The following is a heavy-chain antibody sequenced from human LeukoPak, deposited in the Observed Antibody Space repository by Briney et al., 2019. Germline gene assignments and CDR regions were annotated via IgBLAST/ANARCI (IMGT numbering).Heavy chain of an antibody. V-gene: IGHV4-38-2*02. D-gene: IGHD2-2*01. Sequence: PSDTLSLTCVVSGYSISSGYQWAWIRQSPGKGLEWIGSIYHTGSAHYNPSLQSRVTISVDTSNNQFSLRLNSVTAADTAVYYCARDPRWLTPDCTSTSCYENYFDPWGQGILVTVSS. CDR1: GYSISSGYQ. CDR2: IYHTGSA. J-gene: IGHJ5*02. CDR3: ARDPRWLTPDCTSTSCYENYFDP.